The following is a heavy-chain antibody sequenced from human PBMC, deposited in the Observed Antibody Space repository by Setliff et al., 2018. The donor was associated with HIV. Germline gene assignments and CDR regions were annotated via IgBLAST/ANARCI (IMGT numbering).Heavy chain of an antibody. CDR1: AGSIRSSTYY. J-gene: IGHJ3*02. CDR3: ARHSITLVVGVPERDDAFDI. V-gene: IGHV4-39*01. CDR2: IYYSGST. D-gene: IGHD3-22*01. Sequence: PSETLSLTCTVSAGSIRSSTYYWAWIRQPPGKGLEWIGTIYYSGSTYYNPSLKSRATISVDTSKNQFSLKLSSVTAADTAVYYCARHSITLVVGVPERDDAFDIWGQGTMVTVSS.